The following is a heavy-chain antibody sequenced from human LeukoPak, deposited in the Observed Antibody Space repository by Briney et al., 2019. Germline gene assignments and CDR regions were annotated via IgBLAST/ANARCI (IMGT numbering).Heavy chain of an antibody. CDR3: ARDQFRIGAFDI. CDR1: GFTFSSYA. CDR2: ISYDGSNK. V-gene: IGHV3-30-3*01. Sequence: GRSLRLSCAASGFTFSSYAMHWVRQAPGKGLEWVAVISYDGSNKYYADSVKGRFTISRDNSKNTRYLQMNSLRAEDTAVYYCARDQFRIGAFDIWGQGTMVTVSS. D-gene: IGHD2-15*01. J-gene: IGHJ3*02.